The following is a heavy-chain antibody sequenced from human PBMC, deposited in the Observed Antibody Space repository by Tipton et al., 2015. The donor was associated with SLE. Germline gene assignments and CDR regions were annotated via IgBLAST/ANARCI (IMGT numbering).Heavy chain of an antibody. J-gene: IGHJ2*01. CDR3: ARDMGASLRYFDL. CDR1: GGSVSSGSYY. CDR2: IYYSGST. V-gene: IGHV4-61*01. Sequence: GLVKPSETLSLTCTVSGGSVSSGSYYWSWIRQPPGKGLEWIGYIYYSGSTNYNPSLKSRVTISVDTSKNQFSLKLSSVTAADTAVYYCARDMGASLRYFDLWGRGTLVTVSS.